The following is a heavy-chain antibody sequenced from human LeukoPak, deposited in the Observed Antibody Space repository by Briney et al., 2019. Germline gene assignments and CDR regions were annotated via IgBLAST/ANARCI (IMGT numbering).Heavy chain of an antibody. CDR3: AKDMARNVDVRPDH. J-gene: IGHJ4*02. D-gene: IGHD3-10*02. CDR1: GFSFDDFA. CDR2: ISGDGDTT. Sequence: GGSLRVSCAASGFSFDDFAMHWVRQAPGRGLEWVCLISGDGDTTYYAASVKGRFTISRDNSKNSLYLQMNSLRCEDTALYYCAKDMARNVDVRPDHWGQGTLVSVSS. V-gene: IGHV3-43*02.